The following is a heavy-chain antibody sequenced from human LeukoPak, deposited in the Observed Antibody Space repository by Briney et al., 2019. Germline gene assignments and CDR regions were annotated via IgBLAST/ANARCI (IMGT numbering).Heavy chain of an antibody. J-gene: IGHJ6*02. CDR3: ARDQYICSGGSCYLHYYYYYGMDV. Sequence: ASVKVSCKASGYTFTSYGVSWVRQAPGQGLEWMGWISAYNGNTNYAQKLQGRVTMTTDTSTSTAYMELRSLRSDDTAVYYCARDQYICSGGSCYLHYYYYYGMDVWGQGTTVTVSS. CDR1: GYTFTSYG. CDR2: ISAYNGNT. V-gene: IGHV1-18*01. D-gene: IGHD2-15*01.